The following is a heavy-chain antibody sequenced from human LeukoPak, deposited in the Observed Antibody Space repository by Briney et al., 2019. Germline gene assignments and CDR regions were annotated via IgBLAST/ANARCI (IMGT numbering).Heavy chain of an antibody. D-gene: IGHD1-26*01. CDR2: ISAYNGNT. Sequence: ASVKVSCKASGGTFSSYAISWVRQAPGQGLEWMGWISAYNGNTNYAQKLQGRVTITTDTSTSTAYMELRSLRSDDTAVYYCAREFTTFYYYYGMDVWGQGTTVTVSS. CDR1: GGTFSSYA. CDR3: AREFTTFYYYYGMDV. J-gene: IGHJ6*02. V-gene: IGHV1-18*01.